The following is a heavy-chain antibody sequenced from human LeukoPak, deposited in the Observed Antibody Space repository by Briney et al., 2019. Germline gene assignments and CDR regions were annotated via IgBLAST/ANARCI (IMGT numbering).Heavy chain of an antibody. D-gene: IGHD6-13*01. J-gene: IGHJ4*02. CDR2: ISSSSSYI. Sequence: PGGSLRLSCAASGFTLSSYTMNWVRQAPGKGLEWVSSISSSSSYIYYADSVKGRFTISRDNAKNSLFLQMHSLRAEDTAVYYCARAGPGYSSPSDYWGQGTLVTVSS. CDR1: GFTLSSYT. CDR3: ARAGPGYSSPSDY. V-gene: IGHV3-21*01.